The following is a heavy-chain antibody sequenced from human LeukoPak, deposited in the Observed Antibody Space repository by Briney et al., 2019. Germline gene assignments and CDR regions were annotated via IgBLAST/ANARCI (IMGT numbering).Heavy chain of an antibody. CDR3: TTDLGVAGLLDY. D-gene: IGHD6-19*01. Sequence: PGGSLRLSCAASGFTSGFTFSIYAMSWVRQTPGKGLEWVSVITGNSGDTYYADSVKGRFTISRDNSKNTLYLQMNSLKTEDTAVYYCTTDLGVAGLLDYWGQGTLVTVSS. V-gene: IGHV3-23*01. J-gene: IGHJ4*02. CDR2: ITGNSGDT. CDR1: GFTFSIYA.